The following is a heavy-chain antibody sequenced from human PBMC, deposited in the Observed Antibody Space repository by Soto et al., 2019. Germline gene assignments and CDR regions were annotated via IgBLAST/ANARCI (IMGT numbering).Heavy chain of an antibody. CDR2: IHYSGSV. J-gene: IGHJ4*02. CDR3: ARDCSGRDCDSNNYFDI. CDR1: GDSVSSGGNY. Sequence: PLETLSLTCTVSGDSVSSGGNYWSWIRQPPGEGLEWIAYIHYSGSVNYNPSLTSRLTMSVDKSKNQFSLKLTSVTAADTAIYFCARDCSGRDCDSNNYFDIWGQGTPVTVSS. V-gene: IGHV4-61*08. D-gene: IGHD2-21*02.